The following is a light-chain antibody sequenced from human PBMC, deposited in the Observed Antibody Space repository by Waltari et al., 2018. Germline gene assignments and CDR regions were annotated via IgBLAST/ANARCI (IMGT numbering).Light chain of an antibody. V-gene: IGLV3-19*01. Sequence: SSELTQDPAVSVALRQTVRITCQGDSLSSFYASWYQQKPGQAPVLVLYGKNNRPSGVPDRFSGSTSWNMATLTITGAQAEDEADYYCNFWDNSARHLVFGGGTKLTVL. CDR2: GKN. CDR1: SLSSFY. CDR3: NFWDNSARHLV. J-gene: IGLJ2*01.